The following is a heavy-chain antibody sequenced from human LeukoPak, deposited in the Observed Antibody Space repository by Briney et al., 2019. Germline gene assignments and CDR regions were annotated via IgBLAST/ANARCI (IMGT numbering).Heavy chain of an antibody. V-gene: IGHV1-46*01. CDR3: ARPPYGANSLYYFDY. CDR2: INPSGGST. D-gene: IGHD4-23*01. CDR1: GYTFTRYY. Sequence: APVKVSCKASGYTFTRYYIHWVRQAPGQGLEWMGIINPSGGSTSYAQKFHGRVTMTRDTSTSTVYMELSSLRSEDTAVYYCARPPYGANSLYYFDYWGQGTLVTVSS. J-gene: IGHJ4*02.